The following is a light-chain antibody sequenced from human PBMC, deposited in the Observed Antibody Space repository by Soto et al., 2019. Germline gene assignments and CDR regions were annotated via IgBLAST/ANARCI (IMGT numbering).Light chain of an antibody. CDR2: GAS. Sequence: EIVLTQSPGTLSLSPGERATLSCRASQSVSSSYLAWYQQKPGQAPRLLIYGASSRATGIPDRFSGSGSGTDFTLTISRLEPEDFAAYYCQQYDSSPLTFGGGTKVGIK. CDR1: QSVSSSY. J-gene: IGKJ4*01. V-gene: IGKV3-20*01. CDR3: QQYDSSPLT.